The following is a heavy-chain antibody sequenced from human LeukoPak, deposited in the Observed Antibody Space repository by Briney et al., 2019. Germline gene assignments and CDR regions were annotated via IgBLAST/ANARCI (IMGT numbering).Heavy chain of an antibody. V-gene: IGHV4-39*07. D-gene: IGHD3-10*01. CDR3: ASSSFMVRGANDAFDI. Sequence: SETLSLTCTVSGGSISSSSYYWGWIRQPPGKGLEWIRSIYYSGSTYYNLSLKSRVTISVDTSKNQFSLKLSSVTAADTAVYYCASSSFMVRGANDAFDIWGQGTMVTVSS. CDR2: IYYSGST. J-gene: IGHJ3*02. CDR1: GGSISSSSYY.